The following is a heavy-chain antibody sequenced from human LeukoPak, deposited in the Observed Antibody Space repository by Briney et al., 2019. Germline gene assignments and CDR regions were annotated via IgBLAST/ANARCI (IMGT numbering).Heavy chain of an antibody. V-gene: IGHV3-21*01. D-gene: IGHD6-19*01. CDR3: ARAHYGSGWYRPGY. J-gene: IGHJ4*02. CDR1: GFTFSSYS. Sequence: GGSLRLSCAASGFTFSSYSMNWVRQAPGKGLEWVSSISSSSSYIYYADSVKGRFTISRDNAKNSLYLQMNSLRAEDTAVYYCARAHYGSGWYRPGYWGQGTLVPVSS. CDR2: ISSSSSYI.